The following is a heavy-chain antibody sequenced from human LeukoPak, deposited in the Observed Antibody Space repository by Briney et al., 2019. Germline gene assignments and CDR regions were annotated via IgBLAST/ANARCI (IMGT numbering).Heavy chain of an antibody. J-gene: IGHJ4*02. Sequence: GESLKISCKGSGYSFTNNWIGWVRQMPGKGLEWMGIFYPGDSDTRYSPSFEGQVTISADKSINTAYLQWSGLKASDTAMYYCARLPNNGNYYFDYWGQGTLVTVSS. D-gene: IGHD1-1*01. CDR1: GYSFTNNW. V-gene: IGHV5-51*01. CDR3: ARLPNNGNYYFDY. CDR2: FYPGDSDT.